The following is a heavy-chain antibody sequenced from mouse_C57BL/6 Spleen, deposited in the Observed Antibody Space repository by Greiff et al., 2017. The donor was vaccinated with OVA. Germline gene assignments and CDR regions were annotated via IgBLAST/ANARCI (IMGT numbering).Heavy chain of an antibody. J-gene: IGHJ3*01. CDR3: ARADDSNSAWFAY. D-gene: IGHD2-5*01. Sequence: QVQLQQPGTELVKPGASVKLSCKASGYTFTSYWMHWVKQRPGQGLEWIGNIKPSNGGTNYNEKFKNKATLTVDKSSSTAYMQLSSLASEDSAVYYCARADDSNSAWFAYWGQGTLVVVSA. V-gene: IGHV1-53*01. CDR2: IKPSNGGT. CDR1: GYTFTSYW.